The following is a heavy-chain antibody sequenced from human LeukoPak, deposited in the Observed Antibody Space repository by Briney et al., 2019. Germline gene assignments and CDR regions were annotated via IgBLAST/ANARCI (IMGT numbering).Heavy chain of an antibody. CDR3: ARDGYNSGYFDY. CDR2: IYYSRST. CDR1: GASISSGGYY. V-gene: IGHV4-30-4*01. D-gene: IGHD5-24*01. Sequence: SETLSLTCTVAGASISSGGYYWNWIRQPPGKGLEWIGYIYYSRSTSYSPSLKSRLTISVDTSKNQFSLKLSSVTAADTAVYYCARDGYNSGYFDYWGQGTLVTVSS. J-gene: IGHJ4*02.